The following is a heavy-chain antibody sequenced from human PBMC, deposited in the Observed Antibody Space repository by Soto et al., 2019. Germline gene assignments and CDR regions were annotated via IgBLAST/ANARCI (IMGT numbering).Heavy chain of an antibody. CDR2: IIPIFGTA. J-gene: IGHJ4*02. CDR1: GGTFSSYA. CDR3: ARGQYYYDSTGYPGTRFAY. V-gene: IGHV1-69*13. D-gene: IGHD3-22*01. Sequence: SSVKVSCKASGGTFSSYAISWVRQAPGQGLEWMGGIIPIFGTANYAQKFQGRVTITADESTSTAYMELSSLRSEDTAVYYCARGQYYYDSTGYPGTRFAYWGQGTLVTVS.